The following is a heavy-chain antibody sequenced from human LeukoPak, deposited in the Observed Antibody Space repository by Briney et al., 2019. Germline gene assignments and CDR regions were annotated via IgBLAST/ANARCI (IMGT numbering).Heavy chain of an antibody. V-gene: IGHV3-30*04. Sequence: PGRSLRLSCAASGFTFSTYVTHWVRQAPGKGLEWVALISFDGSNKQYADSVKGRFTISRDNSKNTLYLQMNGLRPEDTAMYYCASLTTLDYWGHGTLVTVSS. J-gene: IGHJ4*01. CDR3: ASLTTLDY. D-gene: IGHD2-15*01. CDR1: GFTFSTYV. CDR2: ISFDGSNK.